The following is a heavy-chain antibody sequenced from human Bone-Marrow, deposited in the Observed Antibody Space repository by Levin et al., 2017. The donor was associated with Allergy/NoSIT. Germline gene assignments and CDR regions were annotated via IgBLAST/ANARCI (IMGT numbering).Heavy chain of an antibody. Sequence: PGGSLRLSCAASGFTFSSYGMHWVRQTPGKGLEWVAIIWYDGSNEFYADSVKGRFVISRDNSKNTLYLQMNSLRAEDTAVYYCARNPVVGNWYFDLWGRGTLVSVSS. CDR1: GFTFSSYG. V-gene: IGHV3-30*02. D-gene: IGHD6-19*01. CDR2: IWYDGSNE. CDR3: ARNPVVGNWYFDL. J-gene: IGHJ2*01.